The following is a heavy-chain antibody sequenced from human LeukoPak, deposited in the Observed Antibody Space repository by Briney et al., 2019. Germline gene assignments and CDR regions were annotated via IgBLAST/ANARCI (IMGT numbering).Heavy chain of an antibody. J-gene: IGHJ4*02. CDR3: GRVDY. CDR1: GFTFSNAW. CDR2: INHSGST. Sequence: PGGSLRLSCAASGFTFSNAWMSWVRQPPGKGLEWIGEINHSGSTNYNPSLKSRVTISVDTSKNQFSLKLSSVTAADTAVYYCGRVDYWGQGTLVTVSS. V-gene: IGHV4-34*08.